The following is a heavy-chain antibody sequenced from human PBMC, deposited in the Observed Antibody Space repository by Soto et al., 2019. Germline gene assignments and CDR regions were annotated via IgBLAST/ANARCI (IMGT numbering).Heavy chain of an antibody. CDR1: GFTSRSYA. J-gene: IGHJ4*02. V-gene: IGHV3-23*01. D-gene: IGHD4-4*01. CDR2: IGGSGGST. CDR3: AKGATVTLPDPDFDY. Sequence: GGPLSLSCPASGFTSRSYAMSWVRHAPGKGLEWVSAIGGSGGSTYYADSVKGRFTISRDNSKNTLYLQMNSLRAEDTAVYYCAKGATVTLPDPDFDYWGQGTLVTVSS.